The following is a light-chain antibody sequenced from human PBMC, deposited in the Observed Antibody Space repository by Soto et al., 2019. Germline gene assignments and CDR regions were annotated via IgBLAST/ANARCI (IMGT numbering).Light chain of an antibody. Sequence: EIVLTQSPATLSLSPGESATLSCRASQSVSNTLAWYQQRPGQAPRLLIYDASKRPPGIPARFSGSGSGTDFPLAISSLEPEDFAVYFCQQRTNWPPIFTFGPGTKLDIK. CDR1: QSVSNT. CDR2: DAS. V-gene: IGKV3-11*01. CDR3: QQRTNWPPIFT. J-gene: IGKJ3*01.